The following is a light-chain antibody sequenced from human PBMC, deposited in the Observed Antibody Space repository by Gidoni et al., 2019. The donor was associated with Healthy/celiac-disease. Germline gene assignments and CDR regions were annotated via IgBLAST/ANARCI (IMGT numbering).Light chain of an antibody. V-gene: IGKV1-39*01. CDR1: QSICSY. J-gene: IGKJ4*01. CDR3: QQSYSTPGPLT. CDR2: AAS. Sequence: DIHLTQSPSSLSASVGDRVTITCRASQSICSYLNWYQQKPGKAPKLLIYAASSLQSVVPARFSSSGAGTDFTLTISSLQPEDFATYYSQQSYSTPGPLTFGGGTKVEIK.